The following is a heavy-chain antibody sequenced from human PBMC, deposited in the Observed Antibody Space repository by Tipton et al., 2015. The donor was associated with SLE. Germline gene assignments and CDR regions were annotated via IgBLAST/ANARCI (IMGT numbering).Heavy chain of an antibody. CDR1: GGSFSGCY. V-gene: IGHV4-34*01. Sequence: TLSLTCAVYGGSFSGCYWSWIRQPPGKGLEWIGEINHSGSTNYNPSLKSRVTISVDTSKNQFSLKLSSVTAADTAVYYCARGGGYNWNYDNWFDPWGQGTLVTVSS. CDR3: ARGGGYNWNYDNWFDP. J-gene: IGHJ5*02. CDR2: INHSGST. D-gene: IGHD1-7*01.